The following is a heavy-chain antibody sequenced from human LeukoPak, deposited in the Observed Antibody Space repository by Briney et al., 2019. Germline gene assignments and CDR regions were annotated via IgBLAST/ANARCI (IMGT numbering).Heavy chain of an antibody. J-gene: IGHJ4*02. V-gene: IGHV7-4-1*02. Sequence: GASVKVSCKASGYTFTSYAMNWVRQAPGQGLEWMGWINTNTGNPTYAQGFTGRFVFSLDTSVSTAYLQISSLKAEDTAVYYCAREEDRIAVAGPTFNYWGQGTLVTVSS. CDR1: GYTFTSYA. CDR2: INTNTGNP. D-gene: IGHD6-19*01. CDR3: AREEDRIAVAGPTFNY.